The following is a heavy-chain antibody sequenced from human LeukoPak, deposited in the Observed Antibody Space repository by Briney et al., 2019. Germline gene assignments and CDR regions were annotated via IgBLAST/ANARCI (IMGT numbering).Heavy chain of an antibody. D-gene: IGHD3-16*02. J-gene: IGHJ5*02. CDR3: AARSYRYWFDP. V-gene: IGHV1-8*03. CDR2: MNPNSGNT. Sequence: ASVKVSCKASGYTFTSYDINWVRQATGQGLEWMGWMNPNSGNTGYAQKFQGRVTITRNTSISTAYMELSSLRSEDTAMYYCAARSYRYWFDPWGQGTLVTVSS. CDR1: GYTFTSYD.